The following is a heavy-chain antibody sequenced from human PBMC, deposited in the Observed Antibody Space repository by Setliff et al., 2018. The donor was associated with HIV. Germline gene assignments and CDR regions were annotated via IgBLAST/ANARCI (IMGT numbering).Heavy chain of an antibody. CDR3: AKDSRRGDAYNVGVFDF. CDR2: ISGAGGTK. Sequence: GGSLRLSCAVSGFPVTNVWMAWARQAPGKGLEWVAGISGAGGTKYYADSVKGRFTISRDNSKNTFYLRMDSLRAEDTAIYYCAKDSRRGDAYNVGVFDFWGQGTMVTVSS. D-gene: IGHD3-10*01. CDR1: GFPVTNVW. V-gene: IGHV3-23*01. J-gene: IGHJ3*01.